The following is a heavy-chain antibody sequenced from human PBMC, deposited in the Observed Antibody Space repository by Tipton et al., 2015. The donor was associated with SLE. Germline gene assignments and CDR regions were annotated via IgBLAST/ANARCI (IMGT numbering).Heavy chain of an antibody. CDR1: GFTFSNYA. V-gene: IGHV3-30*04. CDR3: ARSRFYYYAMDV. D-gene: IGHD2-2*01. CDR2: ISYDGSNK. Sequence: RSLRLSCAASGFTFSNYAMHWVRQAPGKGLEWVAVISYDGSNKNYADSVKGRFIISRDNSKNTLYLQMNSLRAEDTAVHYCARSRFYYYAMDVWGQGTTVTVSS. J-gene: IGHJ6*02.